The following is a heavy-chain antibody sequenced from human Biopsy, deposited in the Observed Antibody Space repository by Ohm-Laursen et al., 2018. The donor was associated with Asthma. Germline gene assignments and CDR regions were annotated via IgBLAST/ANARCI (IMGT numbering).Heavy chain of an antibody. CDR2: ISYTGSA. CDR1: GGSMSSSSYY. CDR3: ARHWDRGSFFDY. Sequence: TLSLTCSVSGGSMSSSSYYWGWIRQPPGKGLEWMGSISYTGSAYHNPSLKSRVTISVDTSKNHFSLKLSSVTAADTAVYYYARHWDRGSFFDYWGQGTPVTVSS. J-gene: IGHJ4*02. D-gene: IGHD3-10*01. V-gene: IGHV4-39*01.